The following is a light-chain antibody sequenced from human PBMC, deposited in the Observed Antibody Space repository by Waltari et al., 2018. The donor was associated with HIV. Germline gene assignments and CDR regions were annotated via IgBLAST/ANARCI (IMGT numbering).Light chain of an antibody. CDR3: AAWDDRLNGVV. V-gene: IGLV1-44*01. J-gene: IGLJ2*01. CDR1: SSNIGSNT. CDR2: SNI. Sequence: QSVLTQPPSASGTPGQRVTISCSGSSSNIGSNTVNWYQQLPGTAPKLLIYSNIQRPSGVPDRLSGSKSGTSASLAISGLQSEDEADYYCAAWDDRLNGVVFGGGTKLTVL.